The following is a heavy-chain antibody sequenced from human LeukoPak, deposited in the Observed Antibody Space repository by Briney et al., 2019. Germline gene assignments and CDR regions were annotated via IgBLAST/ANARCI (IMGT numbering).Heavy chain of an antibody. CDR3: ARVGEGAAKD. V-gene: IGHV3-53*01. Sequence: GGSLRLSCAASGFTFSSYAMSWVRQALGKGLEWVSVIYSGGSTYYADSAKGRFTISRDNSKNTLYLQMNSLRAEDTAVYYCARVGEGAAKDWGQGTLVTVSS. D-gene: IGHD1-26*01. CDR2: IYSGGST. CDR1: GFTFSSYA. J-gene: IGHJ4*02.